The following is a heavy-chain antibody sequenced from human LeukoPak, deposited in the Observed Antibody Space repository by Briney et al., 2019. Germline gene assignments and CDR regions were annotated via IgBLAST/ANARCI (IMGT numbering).Heavy chain of an antibody. CDR2: ISGSGGST. CDR1: GFTFSSYA. CDR3: AKEGPYDFAYYYYGMDV. V-gene: IGHV3-23*01. Sequence: GGSLRLSCAASGFTFSSYAMSWVRQAPGKGLEWVSAISGSGGSTYYADSVKGRFTISRDNSKNTLYLQMNSLRAEDTAVYYCAKEGPYDFAYYYYGMDVWGQGTTVTVSS. J-gene: IGHJ6*02. D-gene: IGHD3-3*01.